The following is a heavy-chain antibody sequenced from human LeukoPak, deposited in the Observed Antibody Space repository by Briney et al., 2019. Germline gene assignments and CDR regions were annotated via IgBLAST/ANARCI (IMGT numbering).Heavy chain of an antibody. CDR2: IGRNSGNI. V-gene: IGHV3-9*01. J-gene: IGHJ5*02. CDR3: ATPPTVDA. CDR1: GFTFDDCA. D-gene: IGHD5-24*01. Sequence: GGSLRLSCAATGFTFDDCAMHWFRQAPGKGLEWVSGIGRNSGNIGYADSAKGRFTISRDNAKNSLYLQMNSLRAEDTAFYYCATPPTVDAWGQGTLVTVSS.